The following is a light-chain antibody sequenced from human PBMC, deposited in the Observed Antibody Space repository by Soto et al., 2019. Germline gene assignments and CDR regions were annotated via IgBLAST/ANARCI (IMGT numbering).Light chain of an antibody. J-gene: IGLJ1*01. CDR2: SDG. V-gene: IGLV1-44*01. Sequence: QSVLTQPPSASGTPGQRVTISCSGSSSNVGSYFVNWYLHIPGAAPKLLIYSDGRRPSGVPDRFSGSKSGPSASLAISRLQSEDEADYYCAAWDVSLNGYVFGTGTKVTVL. CDR1: SSNVGSYF. CDR3: AAWDVSLNGYV.